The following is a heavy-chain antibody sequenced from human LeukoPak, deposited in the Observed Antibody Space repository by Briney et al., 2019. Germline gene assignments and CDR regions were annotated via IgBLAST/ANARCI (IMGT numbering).Heavy chain of an antibody. CDR1: GFTFSSYW. D-gene: IGHD6-19*01. Sequence: GGSLTLSCAASGFTFSSYWMSWVRQAPGKGLEWVANIKQDGSEKYYVDSVKGRFTISRDNAKNSLYLQMNSLRAEDTAVYYCARDSSGWYPDWFDPWGQGTLVTVSS. J-gene: IGHJ5*02. V-gene: IGHV3-7*01. CDR2: IKQDGSEK. CDR3: ARDSSGWYPDWFDP.